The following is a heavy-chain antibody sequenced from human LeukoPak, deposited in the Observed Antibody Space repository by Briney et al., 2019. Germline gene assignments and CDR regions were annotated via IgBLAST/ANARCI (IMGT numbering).Heavy chain of an antibody. V-gene: IGHV3-30*04. CDR1: GFTFSTHA. CDR3: ARDNVSSWDMDV. CDR2: TSYDGRLK. D-gene: IGHD6-13*01. J-gene: IGHJ6*02. Sequence: GGSLRLSCAVSGFTFSTHAMHWVRQAPGKGLEWVTVTSYDGRLKYYADSVKGRFTISIDSSKNTLFLQMTSLRPEDTAVYFCARDNVSSWDMDVWGQGTTVTVSS.